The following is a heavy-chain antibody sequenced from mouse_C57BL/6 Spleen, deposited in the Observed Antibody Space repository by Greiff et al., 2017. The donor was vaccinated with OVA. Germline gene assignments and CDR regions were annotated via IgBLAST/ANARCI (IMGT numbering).Heavy chain of an antibody. CDR3: ARYYGSYYFDY. D-gene: IGHD1-1*01. CDR2: IYPGSGNT. J-gene: IGHJ2*01. Sequence: VKLQQSGAELVRPGASVKLSCKASGYTFTDYYINWVKQRPGQGLEWIARIYPGSGNTYYNEKFKGKATLTAEKSSSTAYMQLSSLTSEDSAVYFCARYYGSYYFDYWGQGTTLTVSS. V-gene: IGHV1-76*01. CDR1: GYTFTDYY.